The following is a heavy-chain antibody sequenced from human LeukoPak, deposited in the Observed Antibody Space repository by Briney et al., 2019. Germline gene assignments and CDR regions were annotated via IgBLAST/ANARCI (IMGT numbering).Heavy chain of an antibody. J-gene: IGHJ4*02. Sequence: GESLKISCKGSGYTFSSYWIGWVRQMPGKGLEWMGIIYPGDSDTRYSPSLQGQVTISVDTSIGTAYLQWSSLKAPDTAIYYCARQNDFRLDYWGQGTLVTVSS. V-gene: IGHV5-51*01. CDR3: ARQNDFRLDY. D-gene: IGHD3-3*01. CDR2: IYPGDSDT. CDR1: GYTFSSYW.